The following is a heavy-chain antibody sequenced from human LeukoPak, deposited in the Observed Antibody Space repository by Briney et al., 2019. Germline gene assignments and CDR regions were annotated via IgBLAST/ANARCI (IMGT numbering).Heavy chain of an antibody. V-gene: IGHV3-74*01. Sequence: AGSLRLSCVASGFTFSSHWMHWVRRAPGKGLVWVARVNSDGGSTRYADSVQGRFTISRDNAKNTLYLQMNSLRAGDTAVYYCARGGSPPEALGDAFDIWGQGTMVTVSS. CDR3: ARGGSPPEALGDAFDI. CDR1: GFTFSSHW. J-gene: IGHJ3*02. CDR2: VNSDGGST. D-gene: IGHD1-26*01.